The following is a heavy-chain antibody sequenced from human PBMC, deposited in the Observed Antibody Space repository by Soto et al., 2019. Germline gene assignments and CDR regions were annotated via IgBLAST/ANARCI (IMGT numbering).Heavy chain of an antibody. CDR2: IYPADSDT. V-gene: IGHV5-51*01. CDR3: ATGILGFYFDS. Sequence: PGESLKISCKASGYRFTNYWIGWVRQRPGKGLEWMGFIYPADSDTRYSPSSQGQVTFSVDTSTATAFLQWNSLKASDTAIYFCATGILGFYFDSWGQGTQVTVSS. J-gene: IGHJ4*02. CDR1: GYRFTNYW.